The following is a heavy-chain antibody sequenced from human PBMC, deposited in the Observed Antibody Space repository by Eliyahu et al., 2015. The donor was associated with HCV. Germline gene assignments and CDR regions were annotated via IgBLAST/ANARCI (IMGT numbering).Heavy chain of an antibody. D-gene: IGHD2-2*02. CDR3: ARDCSSTSCYINGWGRYGMDV. Sequence: QVQLQESGPGLVKPSQTLSLTCTVPGGSISSGGYYXSWIRQHPGKGLGWIGYIYYSASTNYNPSLKSRVTISVDTSKNQFSLKLSSVTAADTAVYYCARDCSSTSCYINGWGRYGMDVWGQGTTVTVSS. CDR2: IYYSAST. CDR1: GGSISSGGYY. V-gene: IGHV4-31*03. J-gene: IGHJ6*02.